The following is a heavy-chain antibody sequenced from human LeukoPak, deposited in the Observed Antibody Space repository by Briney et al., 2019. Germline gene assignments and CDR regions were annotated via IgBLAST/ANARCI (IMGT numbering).Heavy chain of an antibody. CDR3: ARVPVDYGGNFFNY. D-gene: IGHD4-23*01. CDR1: GGSINSSSYY. Sequence: SETLSLTCTVSGGSINSSSYYWGWVRQPPGKGLEWNGSIYYSGSTYYNPALKSRVTISVDTDKNQFSLKLSSVTAADTAVYYCARVPVDYGGNFFNYWGQGTLVTVSS. V-gene: IGHV4-39*07. J-gene: IGHJ4*02. CDR2: IYYSGST.